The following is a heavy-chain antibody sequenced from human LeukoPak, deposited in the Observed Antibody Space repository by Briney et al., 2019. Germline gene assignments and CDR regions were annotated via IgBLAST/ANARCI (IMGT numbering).Heavy chain of an antibody. CDR1: GGTFSSYA. V-gene: IGHV1-69*13. CDR3: ARDQSSVDAFDI. CDR2: IIPIFGTA. Sequence: SVKASCKASGGTFSSYAISWVRQAPGQGLEWMGGIIPIFGTANYAQKFQGRVTITADESTSTAYMELSSLRSEDTAVYYCARDQSSVDAFDIWGQGTMVTVSS. J-gene: IGHJ3*02. D-gene: IGHD5/OR15-5a*01.